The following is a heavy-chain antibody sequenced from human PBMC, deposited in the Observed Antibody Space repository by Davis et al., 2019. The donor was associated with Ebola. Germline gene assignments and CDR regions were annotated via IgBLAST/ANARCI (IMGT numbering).Heavy chain of an antibody. CDR2: IRSKAYGGTT. V-gene: IGHV3-49*04. J-gene: IGHJ4*02. CDR1: GFTFSSYA. CDR3: TLTAMGGWDY. D-gene: IGHD5-18*01. Sequence: GESLKISCAASGFTFSSYAMHWVRQAPGKGLEWVGFIRSKAYGGTTEYAASVKGRFTISRDDSKSIAYLQMNSLKTEDTAVYYCTLTAMGGWDYWGQGSLVIVSS.